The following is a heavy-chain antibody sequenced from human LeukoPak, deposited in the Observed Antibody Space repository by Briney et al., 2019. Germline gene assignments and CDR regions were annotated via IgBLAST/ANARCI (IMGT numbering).Heavy chain of an antibody. D-gene: IGHD3-10*01. V-gene: IGHV3-21*01. CDR3: ARSGFGFDAFDI. J-gene: IGHJ3*02. CDR1: GFTFSSYS. CDR2: ISSSSSYI. Sequence: GGSLRLSCAASGFTFSSYSMNWVRQAPGKGLEWVSSISSSSSYIYYADSVKGRFTISRDNAKNSLYLQMNSLRAEDTAVYYCARSGFGFDAFDIWGQGTMVTLSS.